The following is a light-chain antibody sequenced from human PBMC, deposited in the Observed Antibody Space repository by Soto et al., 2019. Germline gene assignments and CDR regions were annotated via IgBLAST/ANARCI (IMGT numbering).Light chain of an antibody. Sequence: QSALTQPASVSGSPGQSITISCTGTSSDVGGYNYVSWYQQHPGKAPKLMIYDVSNRPSGVSNRFSGSKSGNTASLTISGLKAEDEADYYCSSYTSSSTGVFGTGTKRTVL. V-gene: IGLV2-14*01. CDR2: DVS. CDR3: SSYTSSSTGV. J-gene: IGLJ1*01. CDR1: SSDVGGYNY.